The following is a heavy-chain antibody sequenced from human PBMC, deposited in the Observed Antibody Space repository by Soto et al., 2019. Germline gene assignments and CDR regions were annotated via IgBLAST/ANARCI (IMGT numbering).Heavy chain of an antibody. Sequence: QVRLVESGGGVVQPGRSLRLSCAASGFTFSSYGIHWVRQAPGKGLEWVAVISYDGSNTEYADSVKGRFIISRDNSKNTAYLEMNSLRPEGTAVYYCAKSGYDDFFFDFWGQGILVTVSS. CDR3: AKSGYDDFFFDF. D-gene: IGHD3-3*01. J-gene: IGHJ3*01. V-gene: IGHV3-30*18. CDR1: GFTFSSYG. CDR2: ISYDGSNT.